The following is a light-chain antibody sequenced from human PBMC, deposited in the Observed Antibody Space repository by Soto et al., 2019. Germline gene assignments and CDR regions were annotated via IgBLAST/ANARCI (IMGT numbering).Light chain of an antibody. J-gene: IGLJ2*01. V-gene: IGLV2-23*03. CDR2: DSS. CDR3: QSYDRSRSVLV. CDR1: SCDIGRDYL. Sequence: QSVLTQPASVSGAPGQSVTISCTGTSCDIGRDYLVYWYQQHPGKAPKVMIYDSSNRPSGVPDRFSGSKSGNTASLTISGLQAEDEADYYCQSYDRSRSVLVFGGGTKLTVL.